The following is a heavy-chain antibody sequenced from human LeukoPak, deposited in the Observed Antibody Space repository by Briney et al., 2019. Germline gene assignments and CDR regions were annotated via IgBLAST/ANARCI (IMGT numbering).Heavy chain of an antibody. CDR2: IKKDGSET. V-gene: IGHV3-7*01. J-gene: IGHJ4*02. D-gene: IGHD6-19*01. Sequence: XGSLRLSCAASGFTFSSYWMSWVRQVPGKGLEWVANIKKDGSETYYVDSVKGRFTISRDNAKSSLYLQMNSLRAEDTAVYYCTRDYPSGYSSGWYFGFDYWGQGTLVTVPS. CDR3: TRDYPSGYSSGWYFGFDY. CDR1: GFTFSSYW.